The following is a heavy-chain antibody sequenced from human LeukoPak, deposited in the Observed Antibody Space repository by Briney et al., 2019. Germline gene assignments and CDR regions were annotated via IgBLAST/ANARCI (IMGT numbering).Heavy chain of an antibody. Sequence: SETLSLTCTVSGGSISSYHWTWIRQPPGKGLEWIGHNSYSGSTNYNPSLKSRVTISVDMSKNQFSLRLRSVTAADTAVSYCARWMGHFDFWGQGTLVTVSS. V-gene: IGHV4-59*08. CDR2: NSYSGST. D-gene: IGHD2-2*03. J-gene: IGHJ4*02. CDR3: ARWMGHFDF. CDR1: GGSISSYH.